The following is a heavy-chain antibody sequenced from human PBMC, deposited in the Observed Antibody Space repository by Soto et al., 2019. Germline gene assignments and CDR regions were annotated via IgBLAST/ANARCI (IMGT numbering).Heavy chain of an antibody. D-gene: IGHD2-8*01. CDR1: GYTFTRYG. CDR3: AKNGQPPYYYYGLDV. CDR2: ISGYNGDT. J-gene: IGHJ6*02. V-gene: IGHV1-18*01. Sequence: ASVKVSCKASGYTFTRYGISWVRQAPRQGLEWMGWISGYNGDTNYAQKFQGRVSMTIDTSTTTAYMELRSLTSDDTAVYYCAKNGQPPYYYYGLDVWGRG.